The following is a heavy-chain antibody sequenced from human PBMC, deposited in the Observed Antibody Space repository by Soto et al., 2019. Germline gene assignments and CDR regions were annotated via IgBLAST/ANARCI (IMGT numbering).Heavy chain of an antibody. V-gene: IGHV1-69*13. Sequence: GASVKVSCKASGGTFSSYAISWVRQAPGQGLEWMGGIIPIFGTANYAQKFQGRVTITADDSTSTAYMELSSLRSEDTAVYYCARSPGIAAADAFDIWGQGTMVTVSS. CDR3: ARSPGIAAADAFDI. D-gene: IGHD6-13*01. CDR1: GGTFSSYA. CDR2: IIPIFGTA. J-gene: IGHJ3*02.